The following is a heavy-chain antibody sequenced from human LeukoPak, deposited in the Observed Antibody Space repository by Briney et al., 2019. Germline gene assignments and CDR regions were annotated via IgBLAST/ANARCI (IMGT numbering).Heavy chain of an antibody. V-gene: IGHV5-51*01. D-gene: IGHD5-12*01. CDR2: IYPGDSDT. Sequence: GESLKISCKGSGYSFTTYWIGWVRQMPGKGLEWMGIIYPGDSDTRYSPSFQGQVTISADKSISTAYLQWSSLKASDTAMYYCARCSSAYHSTFDFWGQGTLVTVSS. CDR1: GYSFTTYW. J-gene: IGHJ4*02. CDR3: ARCSSAYHSTFDF.